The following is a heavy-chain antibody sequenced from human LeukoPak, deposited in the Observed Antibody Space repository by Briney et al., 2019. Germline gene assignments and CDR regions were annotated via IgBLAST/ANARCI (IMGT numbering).Heavy chain of an antibody. CDR1: GYTFTSYY. CDR2: INPSGGST. D-gene: IGHD3-10*01. CDR3: ARSNYYGSGSYEGALGY. Sequence: ASVRVSCKASGYTFTSYYMRWVRQAPGQGLEWMGIINPSGGSTSYAQKFQGRVTMTRDMSTSTVYMELSSLRSEDTAVYYCARSNYYGSGSYEGALGYWGQGTLVTVSS. J-gene: IGHJ4*02. V-gene: IGHV1-46*01.